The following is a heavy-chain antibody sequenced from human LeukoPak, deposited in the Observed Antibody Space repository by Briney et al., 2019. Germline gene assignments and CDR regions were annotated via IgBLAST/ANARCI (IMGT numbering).Heavy chain of an antibody. J-gene: IGHJ6*03. V-gene: IGHV1-2*02. CDR2: INPNSGGT. CDR1: GYTFTGYY. Sequence: GASVKVSCKASGYTFTGYYMHWVRQAPGQGLEWMGWINPNSGGTNYAQKFQGRVTMTRDTSISTAYMELSRLRSDDTAVYYCARGRQVRATVYYYYYMDVWGKGTTVTISS. CDR3: ARGRQVRATVYYYYYMDV. D-gene: IGHD1-26*01.